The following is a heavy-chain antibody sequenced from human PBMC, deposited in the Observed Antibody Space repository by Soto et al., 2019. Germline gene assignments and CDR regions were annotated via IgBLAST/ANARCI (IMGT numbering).Heavy chain of an antibody. D-gene: IGHD6-13*01. Sequence: EVQLVQSGAEVKKPGESLKISCKGSGYSFTSYGIGWVRQMPGKGLEWMGIIYPGDSDTRYSPSFQGQVTISADKSISTAYLQCSSLKASDTAMYYCAGPESSSWSPFDYWGQGSLVTVSS. CDR2: IYPGDSDT. CDR1: GYSFTSYG. J-gene: IGHJ4*02. CDR3: AGPESSSWSPFDY. V-gene: IGHV5-51*01.